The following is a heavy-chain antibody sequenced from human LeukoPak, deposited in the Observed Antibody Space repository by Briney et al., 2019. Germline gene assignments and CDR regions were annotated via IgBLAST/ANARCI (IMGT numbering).Heavy chain of an antibody. CDR3: ARDASSSGGYSSDP. Sequence: GGSLRLSCAASGFTFSSYSMNWVRQAPGKGLEWVSSISSSSYIYYADSVKGRFTISRDNAKNSLYLQMNSLRAEDTAVYYCARDASSSGGYSSDPWGQGTLVTVSS. CDR2: ISSSSYI. V-gene: IGHV3-21*01. CDR1: GFTFSSYS. D-gene: IGHD5-18*01. J-gene: IGHJ5*02.